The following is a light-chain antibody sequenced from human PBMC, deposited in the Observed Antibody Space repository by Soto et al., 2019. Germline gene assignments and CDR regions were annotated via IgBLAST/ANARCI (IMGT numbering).Light chain of an antibody. Sequence: AIQVTQSPSSLSASVGDRVTITCRTSQGIRSALGWYQQKPGKVPKLLIYAASTLQSGVPSRFSGSGSGRDFTLNISRLQPEDFATYYCLLDYSYFWAFGQGTKVEIK. CDR1: QGIRSA. J-gene: IGKJ1*01. CDR3: LLDYSYFWA. V-gene: IGKV1-6*01. CDR2: AAS.